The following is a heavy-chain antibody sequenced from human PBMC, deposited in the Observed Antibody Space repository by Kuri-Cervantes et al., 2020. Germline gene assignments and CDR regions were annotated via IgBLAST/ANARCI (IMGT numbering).Heavy chain of an antibody. D-gene: IGHD6-19*01. CDR1: GLLHSTHEMG. CDR3: AHSGIEVAGMPDAFDI. CDR2: IYCDDDN. V-gene: IGHV2-5*05. Sequence: SGATLAKPRQTLTLTCTFTGLLHSTHEMGVGWIRQPPGKALEWLALIYCDDDNRYGPYLKSRLTITKDTSKNQVVLTMTNMDPVDTATYYCAHSGIEVAGMPDAFDIWGQGTMVTVSS. J-gene: IGHJ3*02.